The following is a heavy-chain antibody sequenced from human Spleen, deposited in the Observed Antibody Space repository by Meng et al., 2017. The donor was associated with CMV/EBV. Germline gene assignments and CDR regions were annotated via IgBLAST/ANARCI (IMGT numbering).Heavy chain of an antibody. CDR2: ISGSGGST. CDR3: AKARIAAAGSMAKFDY. V-gene: IGHV3-23*01. CDR1: GFTFSSYA. D-gene: IGHD6-13*01. J-gene: IGHJ4*02. Sequence: SGFTFSSYARSWVRQAPGKGLEWVSAISGSGGSTYYADSVKGRFTISRDNSKNTLYLQMNSLRAEDTAVYYCAKARIAAAGSMAKFDYWGQGTLVTVSS.